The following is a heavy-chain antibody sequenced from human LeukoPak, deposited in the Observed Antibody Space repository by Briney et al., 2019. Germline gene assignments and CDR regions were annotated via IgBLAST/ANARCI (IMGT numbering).Heavy chain of an antibody. D-gene: IGHD1-26*01. Sequence: PGRSLRLSCAASGFTFSSYAMHWVRQAPGKGLEWVAVISYDGSNKYYADSVKGRFTISRDNSKNTLYLQMNSLRAEDTAVYYCARESGRELLSSFGYWGQGTLVTVSS. CDR1: GFTFSSYA. J-gene: IGHJ4*02. CDR2: ISYDGSNK. V-gene: IGHV3-30-3*01. CDR3: ARESGRELLSSFGY.